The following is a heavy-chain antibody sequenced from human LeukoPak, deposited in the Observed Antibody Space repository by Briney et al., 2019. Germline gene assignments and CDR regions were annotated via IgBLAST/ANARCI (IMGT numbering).Heavy chain of an antibody. Sequence: HPGGSLRRSCAASGFTFSNYAMHWVRQAPGKGLEWVAVISNDGNDKYNADSVKGRFTISRDNSKSMVYPQTNSLRVEDTAVYYCARDGDTAAAGYYFDSWGQGTLVTVSS. CDR3: ARDGDTAAAGYYFDS. D-gene: IGHD6-13*01. V-gene: IGHV3-30-3*01. J-gene: IGHJ4*02. CDR1: GFTFSNYA. CDR2: ISNDGNDK.